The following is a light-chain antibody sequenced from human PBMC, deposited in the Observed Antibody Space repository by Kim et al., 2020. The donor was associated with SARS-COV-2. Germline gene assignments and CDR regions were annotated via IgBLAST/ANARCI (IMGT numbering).Light chain of an antibody. CDR1: QSVSGSY. J-gene: IGKJ2*01. CDR2: GAS. Sequence: SPGERATLSCRASQSVSGSYLAWYQQRPGQAPRLLIYGASSRATGIPDRFSGSGSGTDFTLTIRRLEPEDFAVYYCQQYGSSPPYTFGQGTKLEI. V-gene: IGKV3-20*01. CDR3: QQYGSSPPYT.